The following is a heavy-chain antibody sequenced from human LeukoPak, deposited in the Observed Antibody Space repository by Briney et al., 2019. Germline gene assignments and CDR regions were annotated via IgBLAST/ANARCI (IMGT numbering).Heavy chain of an antibody. V-gene: IGHV4-59*08. D-gene: IGHD3-16*01. J-gene: IGHJ4*02. CDR1: PGSISGYY. Sequence: SETLSLTCAVSPGSISGYYWSWIRQPPGKGLEWIGFRYYSGASNYNPSLRGRVTISVDRSKSQVSLKVTSVTAADTAVYYCARALRGSPAVFDSWGQGTLVSVSS. CDR2: RYYSGAS. CDR3: ARALRGSPAVFDS.